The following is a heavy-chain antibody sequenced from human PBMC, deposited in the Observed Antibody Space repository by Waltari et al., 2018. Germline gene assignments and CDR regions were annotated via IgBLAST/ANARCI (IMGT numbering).Heavy chain of an antibody. CDR1: GGSISSSSYY. CDR2: IYYSGST. Sequence: QLQLQESGPGLVKPSETLSLTCTVSGGSISSSSYYWGWIRQPPGKGLEWIGSIYYSGSTFYNPSLKSRVTISVDTSKNQFSLKLSSVTAADTAVYYCARGPYYYDSSGPTPRAFDIWGQGTMVTVSS. D-gene: IGHD3-22*01. V-gene: IGHV4-39*01. CDR3: ARGPYYYDSSGPTPRAFDI. J-gene: IGHJ3*02.